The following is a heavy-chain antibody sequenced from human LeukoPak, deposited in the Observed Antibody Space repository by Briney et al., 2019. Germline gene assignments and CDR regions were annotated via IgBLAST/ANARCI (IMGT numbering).Heavy chain of an antibody. CDR1: GFTVSSNH. D-gene: IGHD4-17*01. CDR2: IYSDGRT. CDR3: ARDFAPYGDYVLGY. Sequence: PGGSLRLFCAASGFTVSSNHMSWVRQAPGKGLEWVSIIYSDGRTYYADSVRGRFTISRDNSKNTLYLQMNSLRAEDTAVYYCARDFAPYGDYVLGYWGQGTLVTVSS. J-gene: IGHJ4*02. V-gene: IGHV3-53*01.